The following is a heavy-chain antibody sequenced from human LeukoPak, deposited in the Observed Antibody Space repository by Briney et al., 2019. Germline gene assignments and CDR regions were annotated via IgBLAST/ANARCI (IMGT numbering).Heavy chain of an antibody. J-gene: IGHJ4*02. Sequence: SETLSLTCTVSDGSISSSSYYWGWIRQPPGKGLEWIGSIYYSGSTYYNPSLKSRVTISVDTSKNQFSLKLSSVTAADTAVYYCARHATYYYGSGSYYYFDYWGQGTLVTVSS. CDR2: IYYSGST. CDR1: DGSISSSSYY. V-gene: IGHV4-39*01. CDR3: ARHATYYYGSGSYYYFDY. D-gene: IGHD3-10*01.